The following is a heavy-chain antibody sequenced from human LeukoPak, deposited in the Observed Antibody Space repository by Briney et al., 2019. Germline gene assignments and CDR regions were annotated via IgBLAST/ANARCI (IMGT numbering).Heavy chain of an antibody. J-gene: IGHJ6*02. D-gene: IGHD3-22*01. CDR3: ARGRPNQYYYDSSGYYPHYYGMDV. V-gene: IGHV4-34*01. CDR1: GGSFSGYY. Sequence: SETLSLTCAVYGGSFSGYYWSWIRQPPGKGLEWIGEINHSGSSNYNQSLKSRVSISVDTSKNQFSLKLSSVAAADTAVYYCARGRPNQYYYDSSGYYPHYYGMDVWGQGTTVTVSS. CDR2: INHSGSS.